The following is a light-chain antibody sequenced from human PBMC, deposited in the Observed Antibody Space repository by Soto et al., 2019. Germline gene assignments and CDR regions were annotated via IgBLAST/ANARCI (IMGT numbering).Light chain of an antibody. J-gene: IGKJ4*01. CDR1: QSVSSY. CDR3: QQRSNWPRRLT. CDR2: DAS. V-gene: IGKV3-11*01. Sequence: EIVLTQSPATLSLSPGERATLSCRASQSVSSYLAWYQQKPGQAPRLLIYDASNRATGIPARFSGSGSGTDFTPTISSLEPEDFAVYYCQQRSNWPRRLTFGGGTKVEIK.